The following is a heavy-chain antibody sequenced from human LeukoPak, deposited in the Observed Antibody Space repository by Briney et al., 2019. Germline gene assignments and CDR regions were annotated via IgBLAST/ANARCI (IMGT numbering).Heavy chain of an antibody. CDR3: ASGYCSGGSCDEAGY. J-gene: IGHJ4*02. V-gene: IGHV3-30*03. CDR1: GFTFSSYG. D-gene: IGHD2-15*01. Sequence: GGSLRLSCAASGFTFSSYGMHWVRQAPGKGQEWVAVISYDGSNKYYADSVKGRFTISRDNSKNTLYLQMNSLRAEDTAVYYCASGYCSGGSCDEAGYWGQGTLVTVSS. CDR2: ISYDGSNK.